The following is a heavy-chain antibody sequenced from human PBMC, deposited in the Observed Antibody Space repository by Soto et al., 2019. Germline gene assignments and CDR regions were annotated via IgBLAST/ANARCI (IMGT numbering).Heavy chain of an antibody. CDR1: GYTFTSYD. J-gene: IGHJ6*03. D-gene: IGHD3-10*01. Sequence: ASVKVSCKASGYTFTSYDINWVRQATGQGLEWMGWMNPNSGNTGYAQKFQGRVTMTRNTSISTAYMELSSLRSEDTAVYYCARRVRGDAFYYYYYMDVWGKGTTVT. V-gene: IGHV1-8*01. CDR3: ARRVRGDAFYYYYYMDV. CDR2: MNPNSGNT.